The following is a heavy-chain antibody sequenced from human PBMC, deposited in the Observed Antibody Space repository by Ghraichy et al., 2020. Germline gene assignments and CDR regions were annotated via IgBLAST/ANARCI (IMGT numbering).Heavy chain of an antibody. CDR1: RDSINNFY. CDR3: ARESRHYEGDGYYLDR. CDR2: IYATRGT. D-gene: IGHD3-3*01. J-gene: IGHJ5*02. V-gene: IGHV4-4*07. Sequence: SQTLSLTCTVSRDSINNFYWGWIRQPAGKGLEWIGRIYATRGTDYNPSLKSRVTISMDKSNSQFSLHLNSVTAADTAVYYCARESRHYEGDGYYLDRWGQGTLVTVSA.